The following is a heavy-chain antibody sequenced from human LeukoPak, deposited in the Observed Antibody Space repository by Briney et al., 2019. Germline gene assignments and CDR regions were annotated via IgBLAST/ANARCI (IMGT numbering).Heavy chain of an antibody. D-gene: IGHD3-10*01. J-gene: IGHJ4*02. Sequence: ASVKVSCKASRYPFTSYAMHWVRQAPGQRLEWTGWIHVGNGNTEYSQKFQGRVTITRDTPATTTYMELSSLRSEDTAVYYCARVDGSGPNAPNDCWGQGSLVTVSS. CDR2: IHVGNGNT. V-gene: IGHV1-3*01. CDR3: ARVDGSGPNAPNDC. CDR1: RYPFTSYA.